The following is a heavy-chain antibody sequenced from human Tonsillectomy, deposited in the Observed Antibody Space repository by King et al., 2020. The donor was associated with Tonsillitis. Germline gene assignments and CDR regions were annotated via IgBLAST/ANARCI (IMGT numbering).Heavy chain of an antibody. CDR3: ARDIRTTVTTFWYFDL. Sequence: VQLQQWGAGLLKPSETLSLTCAVSGGSFSGYYWSWIRQPPGKGLEWIGEINHSGSTNYNPSLKSRVTISVDTSKNQFSLKLSSVTAADTAVYYCARDIRTTVTTFWYFDLWGRGTLVTVSS. V-gene: IGHV4-34*01. J-gene: IGHJ2*01. CDR1: GGSFSGYY. D-gene: IGHD4-17*01. CDR2: INHSGST.